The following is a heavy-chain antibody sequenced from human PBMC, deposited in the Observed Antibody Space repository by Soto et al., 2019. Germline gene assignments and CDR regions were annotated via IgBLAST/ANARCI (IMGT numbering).Heavy chain of an antibody. CDR2: INHSGST. D-gene: IGHD2-8*02. J-gene: IGHJ4*02. CDR1: GGSFSGYY. V-gene: IGHV4-34*01. Sequence: QVQLQQWGAGLLKPSETLSLTCAVYGGSFSGYYWTWIRQPPGTGLEWIGEINHSGSTNYNPSLKSRVTISVDTSKNQFSLKLTSVTAAVTAVYYCARDKITGLFAYWGQGTLVPVSS. CDR3: ARDKITGLFAY.